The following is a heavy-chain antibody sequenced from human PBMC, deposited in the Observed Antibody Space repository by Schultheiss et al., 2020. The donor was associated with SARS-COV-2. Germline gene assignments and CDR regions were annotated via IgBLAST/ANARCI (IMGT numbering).Heavy chain of an antibody. J-gene: IGHJ4*02. D-gene: IGHD6-6*01. CDR3: ARARLTWRIDS. V-gene: IGHV4-61*01. CDR1: GGSVSSRNYY. CDR2: IYDSGST. Sequence: SQTLSLTCSVSGGSVSSRNYYWSWIRQPPGKGLEWIGYIYDSGSTNYNASLKSRVTLSLDTSKKQFSLKLSSVTAADTAVYYCARARLTWRIDSWGQGTLVTVSS.